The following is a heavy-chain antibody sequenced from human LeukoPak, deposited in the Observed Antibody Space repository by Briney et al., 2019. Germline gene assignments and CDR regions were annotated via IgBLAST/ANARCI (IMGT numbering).Heavy chain of an antibody. CDR2: VIPILGIA. J-gene: IGHJ4*02. D-gene: IGHD3-10*01. Sequence: SVKVSCKASGGTFSSYAISWVRQAPGQGLEWMGRVIPILGIANYAQKFQGRVTITADKSTSTAYMELSSLRSEDTAVYYCARGALGGSGGIPFDYWGQGTLVTVSS. CDR1: GGTFSSYA. V-gene: IGHV1-69*04. CDR3: ARGALGGSGGIPFDY.